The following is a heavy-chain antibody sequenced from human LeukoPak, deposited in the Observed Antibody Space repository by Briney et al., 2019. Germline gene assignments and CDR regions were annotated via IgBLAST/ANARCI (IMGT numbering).Heavy chain of an antibody. Sequence: SETLSLTCAVYGGSFSGYYWSWIRQPPGKGLEWIGEINHSGSTNYNPSLTSRVTISVDTSKNQFSLKLSSVTAADTAVYYCARGPYRGTEFPGVAGPNTYFDYWGQGTLVTVSS. V-gene: IGHV4-34*01. D-gene: IGHD6-19*01. CDR1: GGSFSGYY. J-gene: IGHJ4*02. CDR2: INHSGST. CDR3: ARGPYRGTEFPGVAGPNTYFDY.